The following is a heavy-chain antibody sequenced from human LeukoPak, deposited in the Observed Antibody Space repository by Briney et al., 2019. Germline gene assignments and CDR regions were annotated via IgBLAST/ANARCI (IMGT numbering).Heavy chain of an antibody. CDR1: GFTFSSFE. CDR2: IGTIISTT. Sequence: GGSLRLSCAASGFTFSSFEMNWVRQAPGKGLEWVSYIGTIISTTYYADSVKGRFTVSRDDAKSSLYLQMSSLRAEDTAVYYCARNVYDLRGQWLVPGFDYWGQGTLVTVSS. CDR3: ARNVYDLRGQWLVPGFDY. D-gene: IGHD6-19*01. V-gene: IGHV3-48*03. J-gene: IGHJ4*02.